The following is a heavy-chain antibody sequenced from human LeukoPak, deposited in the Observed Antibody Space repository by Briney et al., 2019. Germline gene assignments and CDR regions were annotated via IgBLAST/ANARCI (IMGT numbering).Heavy chain of an antibody. CDR3: ARDLDSSGGGAWFDP. D-gene: IGHD6-19*01. Sequence: GGSLRLSCAASGFTFSSYGMHWVRQAPGKGLEWVAFIRYDGSNKYYADSVKGRFTISRDNAKNSLYLQMNSLRAEDTAVYYCARDLDSSGGGAWFDPWGQGTLVTVSS. V-gene: IGHV3-30*02. J-gene: IGHJ5*02. CDR1: GFTFSSYG. CDR2: IRYDGSNK.